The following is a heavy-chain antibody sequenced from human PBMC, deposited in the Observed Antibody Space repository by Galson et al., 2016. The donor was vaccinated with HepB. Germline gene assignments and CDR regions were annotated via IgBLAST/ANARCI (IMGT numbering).Heavy chain of an antibody. Sequence: SLRLSCAASGFVFSNFGLSWVRQAPGKGLEWVASISTRRTTYYSDSVQGRFTISRDNSNNTLYLQMNGRRAEDTAVYYCAKERLVRRIFDHWGQGTLLTVSS. D-gene: IGHD1-1*01. CDR1: GFVFSNFG. CDR3: AKERLVRRIFDH. V-gene: IGHV3-23*01. J-gene: IGHJ4*02. CDR2: ISTRRTT.